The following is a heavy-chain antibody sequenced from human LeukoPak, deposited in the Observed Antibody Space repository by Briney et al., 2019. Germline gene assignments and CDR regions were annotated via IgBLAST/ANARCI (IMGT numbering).Heavy chain of an antibody. J-gene: IGHJ1*01. CDR2: IKQDGSEK. V-gene: IGHV3-7*01. D-gene: IGHD3-10*01. CDR1: GFTFSSYW. CDR3: ARVNYGSGSFYFQH. Sequence: PGGSLRLSCAASGFTFSSYWMSWVRQAPGKGLEWVANIKQDGSEKYYVDSVKGRFTISRDNAKNSLYLQMNSLRAEDTAVYYCARVNYGSGSFYFQHWGQGTLVTVSS.